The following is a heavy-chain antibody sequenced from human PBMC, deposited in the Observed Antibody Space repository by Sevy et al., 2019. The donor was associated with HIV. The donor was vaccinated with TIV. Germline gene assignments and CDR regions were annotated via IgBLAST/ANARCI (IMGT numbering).Heavy chain of an antibody. J-gene: IGHJ4*02. Sequence: ASVKVSCKVSGYTFSTYRITWVRRAPGQGLEWMGWISPHNGDTNYARKLQGKVSMTTDTSTTTAYMELRGLTSDDTGLYFWGRGFCKGGRCYPLANLGQGTLVTVSS. V-gene: IGHV1-18*01. CDR2: ISPHNGDT. D-gene: IGHD2-15*01. CDR1: GYTFSTYR. CDR3: GRGFCKGGRCYPLAN.